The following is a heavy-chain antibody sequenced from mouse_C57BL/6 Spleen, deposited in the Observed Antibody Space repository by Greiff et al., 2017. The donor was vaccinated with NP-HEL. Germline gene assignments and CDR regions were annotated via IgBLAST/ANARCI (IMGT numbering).Heavy chain of an antibody. V-gene: IGHV1-69*01. Sequence: QVQLQQPGAELVMPGASVKLSCKASGYTFTSYWMHWVKQRPGQGLEWIGEIDPSDSYTNYNQKFKGKSTLTVDKSSSTAYMQLSSLTSEDSAVYYCARSGTVDYFDYWGQGTTLTVSS. CDR1: GYTFTSYW. J-gene: IGHJ2*01. CDR3: ARSGTVDYFDY. D-gene: IGHD1-1*01. CDR2: IDPSDSYT.